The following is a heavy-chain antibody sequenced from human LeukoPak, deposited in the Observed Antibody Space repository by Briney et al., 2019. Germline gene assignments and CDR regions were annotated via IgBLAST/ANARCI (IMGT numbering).Heavy chain of an antibody. CDR2: IYYSGST. J-gene: IGHJ3*02. CDR1: GGSVSSGTLC. D-gene: IGHD2-21*02. Sequence: PSETLSLTCTVSGGSVSSGTLCWSCIRQPPGKELEWIANIYYSGSTYYNPSLKSRVTISVDTSKNQFSLKLSSVTAADTAVYYCARESIGHIVVVTAILAIGAFDIWGQGTMVTVSS. V-gene: IGHV4-61*01. CDR3: ARESIGHIVVVTAILAIGAFDI.